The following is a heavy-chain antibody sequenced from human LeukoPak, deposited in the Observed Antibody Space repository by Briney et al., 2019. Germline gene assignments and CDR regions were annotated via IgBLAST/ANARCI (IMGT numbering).Heavy chain of an antibody. CDR3: AKGTLWFGELSNYFDY. CDR1: GFTFSSYA. D-gene: IGHD3-10*01. CDR2: ISGSGGST. Sequence: GGSLRLSCAASGFTFSSYAMSWVRQAPGKGLEWASAISGSGGSTYYADSVKGRFTISRDNSKNTLYLQMNSLRAEDTAVYYCAKGTLWFGELSNYFDYWGQGTLVTVSS. J-gene: IGHJ4*02. V-gene: IGHV3-23*01.